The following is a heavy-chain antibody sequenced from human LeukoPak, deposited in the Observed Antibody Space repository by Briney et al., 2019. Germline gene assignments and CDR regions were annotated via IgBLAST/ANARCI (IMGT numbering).Heavy chain of an antibody. CDR3: ARHGGPTPWYFDY. V-gene: IGHV4-38-2*01. J-gene: IGHJ4*02. D-gene: IGHD1-26*01. CDR2: IYYSGST. CDR1: GYSISSSYY. Sequence: SETLSLTCAVSGYSISSSYYWGWIRQPPGKGLEWIGSIYYSGSTYYNPSLKSRVTISVDTSKNQFSLKLSSVTAADTAVFYCARHGGPTPWYFDYWGQGTLVTVSS.